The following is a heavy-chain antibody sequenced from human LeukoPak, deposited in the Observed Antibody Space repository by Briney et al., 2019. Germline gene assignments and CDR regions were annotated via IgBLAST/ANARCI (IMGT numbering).Heavy chain of an antibody. J-gene: IGHJ4*02. V-gene: IGHV3-23*01. CDR1: GFTFSSYA. D-gene: IGHD6-6*01. CDR2: ISGGGGGT. Sequence: GGSLRLSCAASGFTFSSYAMSWVRQAPGKGLEWVSGISGGGGGTYYADSVKGRFTISRDNSKNTLYLQMNSLRAEDTAVYYCAKSSPYSNSYYDYWGQGTLVTVSS. CDR3: AKSSPYSNSYYDY.